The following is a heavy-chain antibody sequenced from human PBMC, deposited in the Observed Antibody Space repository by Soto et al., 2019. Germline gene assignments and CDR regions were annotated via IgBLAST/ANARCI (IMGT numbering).Heavy chain of an antibody. CDR3: ARGTYSSGWYPDYFDY. D-gene: IGHD6-19*01. Sequence: EVQLVESGGGLVQPGRSLRLSCAASGFTFSSYWMSWVRQAPGKGLEWVANIKQDGSETYYVDSLKGRFSISRDNAKNSLYLQMNSLRAEDTAVYYCARGTYSSGWYPDYFDYWGQGTPVTVSS. CDR2: IKQDGSET. J-gene: IGHJ4*02. V-gene: IGHV3-7*03. CDR1: GFTFSSYW.